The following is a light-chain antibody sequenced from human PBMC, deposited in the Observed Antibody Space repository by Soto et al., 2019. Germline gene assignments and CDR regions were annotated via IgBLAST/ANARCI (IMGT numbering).Light chain of an antibody. J-gene: IGKJ4*01. CDR3: QQYESYPLT. V-gene: IGKV1-5*03. Sequence: DIQMTQSPSTLSASVGDRVTITCRASQSINSWLAWYQQKPGKAPKLLIHKASSLESGVPSRFSGSGSGIELTLTISSLQPDDFATYYCQQYESYPLTFGGGTKVEIK. CDR1: QSINSW. CDR2: KAS.